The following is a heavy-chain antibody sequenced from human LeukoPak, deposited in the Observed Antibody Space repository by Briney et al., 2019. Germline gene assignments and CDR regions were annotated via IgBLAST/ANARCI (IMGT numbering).Heavy chain of an antibody. Sequence: SETLSLTCTVSGGSLSSSSYYWGWIRQPPGKGLEWIGSIYYSGNTYHNPTFKSRVTIAVDTSKNQFSLKVTSVTAADTAVYYCAREEYGAGRYSFDYWGQGILVTVSS. D-gene: IGHD6-13*01. J-gene: IGHJ4*02. CDR2: IYYSGNT. V-gene: IGHV4-39*07. CDR1: GGSLSSSSYY. CDR3: AREEYGAGRYSFDY.